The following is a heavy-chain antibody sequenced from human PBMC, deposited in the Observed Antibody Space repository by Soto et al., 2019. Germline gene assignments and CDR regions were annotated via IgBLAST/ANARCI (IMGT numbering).Heavy chain of an antibody. Sequence: VQLLQSGAEEKKPGASVKVSCKASGYTFTSYAMHWVRQAPGQRREWMGWINAGNGNTKYSQKFQGRVTITRDTAASTAYMEQSTLRSEDTAVYYCARGVGNSAPDYWGQGTLVTVSS. CDR1: GYTFTSYA. CDR3: ARGVGNSAPDY. CDR2: INAGNGNT. J-gene: IGHJ4*02. V-gene: IGHV1-3*05. D-gene: IGHD1-7*01.